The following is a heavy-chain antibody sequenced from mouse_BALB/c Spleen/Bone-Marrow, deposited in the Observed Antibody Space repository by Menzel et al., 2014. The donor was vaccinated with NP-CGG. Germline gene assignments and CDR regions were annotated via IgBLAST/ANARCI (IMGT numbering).Heavy chain of an antibody. Sequence: VQLQQSGAELVKPGASVKMSCKASGYTFTSYWMHWVKQRPGQGLEWIGVLDPSDSYTTYNQKFKGKATLTVDTSSNTAYMQLSSLTSEDSAVHYCTRGANPYYYTMDYWGQGTPVTVSS. D-gene: IGHD4-1*01. CDR2: LDPSDSYT. J-gene: IGHJ4*01. V-gene: IGHV1S127*01. CDR3: TRGANPYYYTMDY. CDR1: GYTFTSYW.